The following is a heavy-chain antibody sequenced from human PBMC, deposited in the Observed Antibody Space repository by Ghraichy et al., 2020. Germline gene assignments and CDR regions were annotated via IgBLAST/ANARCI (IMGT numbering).Heavy chain of an antibody. CDR1: GFTFAIYG. CDR2: IWFDVSYK. Sequence: LSLTCAASGFTFAIYGMHWVRQAPGKGLEWVAFIWFDVSYKYYVDSVKGRFTISRDNSKNTLYLQMNSLRAEDTAVYYCARGKSYGMDVWGQGTTVTVSS. V-gene: IGHV3-33*01. J-gene: IGHJ6*02. CDR3: ARGKSYGMDV.